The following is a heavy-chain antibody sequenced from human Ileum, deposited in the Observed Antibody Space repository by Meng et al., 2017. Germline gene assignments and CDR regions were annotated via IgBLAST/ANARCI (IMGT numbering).Heavy chain of an antibody. CDR1: GFSFTAFW. CDR2: INQDGNKK. V-gene: IGHV3-7*01. J-gene: IGHJ3*02. Sequence: GESLKISCAASGFSFTAFWMSWVRQAPGKGLEWVANINQDGNKKYHVDSLKGRFTISRDNAKNSVYLQMNSLSAEDTAVYYCARGGRSDMWGQGTMVTVSS. CDR3: ARGGRSDM. D-gene: IGHD4-17*01.